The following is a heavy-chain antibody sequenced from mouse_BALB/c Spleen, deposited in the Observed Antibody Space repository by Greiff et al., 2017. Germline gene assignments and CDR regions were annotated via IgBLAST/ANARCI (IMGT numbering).Heavy chain of an antibody. CDR1: GFTFSDYY. Sequence: VQLKQSGGGLVKPGGSLKLSCAASGFTFSDYYMYWVRQTPEKRLEWVATISDGGSYTYYPDSVKGRFTISRDNAKNNLYLQMSSLKSEDTAMYYCARDPGEYGNYGAYWGQGTLVTVSA. CDR3: ARDPGEYGNYGAY. D-gene: IGHD2-10*02. CDR2: ISDGGSYT. J-gene: IGHJ3*01. V-gene: IGHV5-4*02.